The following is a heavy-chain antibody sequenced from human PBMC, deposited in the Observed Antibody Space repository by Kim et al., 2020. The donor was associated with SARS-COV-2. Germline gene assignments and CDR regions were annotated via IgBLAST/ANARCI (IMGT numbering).Heavy chain of an antibody. CDR3: ARDRGIDYGDQLDY. CDR2: ISGSGARV. J-gene: IGHJ4*02. D-gene: IGHD4-17*01. V-gene: IGHV3-23*01. CDR1: RFTFSAYA. Sequence: GGSLRLSCAASRFTFSAYAMSWVRQAPGKGLEWVSAISGSGARVYYADSVRGRFTISSDNSENTLYLQMSSLRAEDTALYHCARDRGIDYGDQLDYWGQGALVTVSS.